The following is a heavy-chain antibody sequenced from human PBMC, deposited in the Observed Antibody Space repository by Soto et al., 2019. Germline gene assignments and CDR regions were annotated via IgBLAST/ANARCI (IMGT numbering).Heavy chain of an antibody. Sequence: PSETLSPTYAISGVTVITHIWWAWVRQPPGKRPEWSDEIANKDLKNYHPVIKNRLSFSISRDRSSLNFSLSLRSVTATDTAVYLCARRTSSGGIADWGQGKMVTVSS. J-gene: IGHJ4*02. V-gene: IGHV4-4*02. CDR2: IANKDLK. CDR1: GVTVITHIW. CDR3: ARRTSSGGIAD. D-gene: IGHD2-15*01.